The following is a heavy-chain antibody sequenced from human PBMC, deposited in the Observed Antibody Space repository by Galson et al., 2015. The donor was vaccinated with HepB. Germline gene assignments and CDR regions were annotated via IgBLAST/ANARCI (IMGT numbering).Heavy chain of an antibody. CDR3: ARDLHSSGWYYYYYGMDV. CDR2: ISYDGSNK. CDR1: GFTFSSYA. D-gene: IGHD6-19*01. J-gene: IGHJ6*02. Sequence: SLRLSCAASGFTFSSYAMHWVRQAPGKGLEWVAVISYDGSNKYYADSVKGRFTISRDNSKNTLYLQMNSLRAEDTAVYYCARDLHSSGWYYYYYGMDVWGQGTTVTVSS. V-gene: IGHV3-30-3*01.